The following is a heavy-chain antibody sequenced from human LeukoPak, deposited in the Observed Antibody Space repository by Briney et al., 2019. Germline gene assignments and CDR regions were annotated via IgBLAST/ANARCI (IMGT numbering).Heavy chain of an antibody. CDR1: GGSLNSYT. D-gene: IGHD4/OR15-4a*01. CDR2: IIPIINTA. CDR3: TRDLSAPPPNDYYYYYGLDV. Sequence: SVKVSCKASGGSLNSYTISWVRQAPGQGLEWMGRIIPIINTANYARQFQGRVTITADKFTNTAYLELSSLTFEDTAVYYCTRDLSAPPPNDYYYYYGLDVWGQGTTVTVSS. V-gene: IGHV1-69*08. J-gene: IGHJ6*02.